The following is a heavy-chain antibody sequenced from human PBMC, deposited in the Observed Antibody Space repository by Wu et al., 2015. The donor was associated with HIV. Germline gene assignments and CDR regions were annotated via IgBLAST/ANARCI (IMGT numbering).Heavy chain of an antibody. CDR2: INPSSGVA. CDR1: GYSFNIYY. CDR3: TRGSNSWASDI. Sequence: QAQLVQSGSEVKKPGASVKVSCKTRGYSFNIYYLHWIRQAPGQGLEWLGLINPSSGVARYAQKYQGRLTLTRDSATTTVYMDLNNLTSDDTAVYYCTRGSNSWASDIWGQGTKVIVSS. J-gene: IGHJ3*02. V-gene: IGHV1-46*02. D-gene: IGHD4-11*01.